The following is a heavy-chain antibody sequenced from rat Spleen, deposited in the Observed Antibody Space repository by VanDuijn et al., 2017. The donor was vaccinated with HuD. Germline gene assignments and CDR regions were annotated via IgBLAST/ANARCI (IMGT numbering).Heavy chain of an antibody. CDR1: GFSLTSHH. V-gene: IGHV2-43*01. D-gene: IGHD1-12*02. Sequence: QVQLKESGPGLVQPSQTLSLTCTVSGFSLTSHHVSWVRQPPGKGLEWMGLIWTGGSTAYNSLLKPRLSISRDTSKSQVFLKMNRLQTEDTAMYLCNRGPPRDDDSYYYGYYVAYWGQGVMVTVSS. J-gene: IGHJ2*01. CDR3: NRGPPRDDDSYYYGYYVAY. CDR2: IWTGGST.